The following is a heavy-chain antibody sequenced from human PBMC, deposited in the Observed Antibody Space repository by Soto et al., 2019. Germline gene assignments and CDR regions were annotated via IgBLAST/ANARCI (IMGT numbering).Heavy chain of an antibody. CDR2: IKQDGSEK. V-gene: IGHV3-7*01. Sequence: PGGSLRLSCAASGFTFSSYWMSWVRQAPGKGLEWVANIKQDGSEKDYVHSVKGRFTISRDNAKNSLYLQMNSLRAEDTAVYYCARDAGVGYSYGLYYYYYGMDVWGQGTTVTSP. CDR3: ARDAGVGYSYGLYYYYYGMDV. J-gene: IGHJ6*02. CDR1: GFTFSSYW. D-gene: IGHD5-18*01.